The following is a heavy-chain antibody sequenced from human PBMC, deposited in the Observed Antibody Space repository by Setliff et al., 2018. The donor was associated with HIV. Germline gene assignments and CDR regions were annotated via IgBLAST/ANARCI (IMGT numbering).Heavy chain of an antibody. D-gene: IGHD2-15*01. CDR1: GFTFTTSA. CDR2: FVVGSGNI. J-gene: IGHJ3*01. CDR3: AAGYCSGGSWDPDAFDF. Sequence: SVKVSCKASGFTFTTSAMQWVRQARGQRLEWIGWFVVGSGNINYAQNFQERVTITRDMSTSTAYMELSSLRSEDTALYYCAAGYCSGGSWDPDAFDFWGQGTMVTVSS. V-gene: IGHV1-58*02.